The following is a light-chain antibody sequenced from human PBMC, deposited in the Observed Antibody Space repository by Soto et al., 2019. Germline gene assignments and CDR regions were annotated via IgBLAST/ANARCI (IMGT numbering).Light chain of an antibody. CDR2: SAS. V-gene: IGKV1-5*01. J-gene: IGKJ1*01. Sequence: DIQMTQSPSTLSASVGDRVTITCRASQTITRWMAWYQQKPGKAPKLLIYSASTLQSGVPSRFSGSGSGTEFNLTISNLQPEDFVTYYCQQYNSYATFGQGTKV. CDR3: QQYNSYAT. CDR1: QTITRW.